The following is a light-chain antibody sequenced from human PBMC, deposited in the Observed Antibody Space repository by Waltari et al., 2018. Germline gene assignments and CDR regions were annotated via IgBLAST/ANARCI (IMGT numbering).Light chain of an antibody. J-gene: IGLJ2*01. CDR3: CSYAGSSSFVV. V-gene: IGLV2-23*02. CDR2: EVS. Sequence: QSALTQPASVSGSPGQSITISCTGTSSDVGTYNFVSWYQQHPGKAPKFMIYEVSKRPSGVYNRFSGSKSGNTASLTISGLQAEDEADYYCCSYAGSSSFVVFGGGTKLTVL. CDR1: SSDVGTYNF.